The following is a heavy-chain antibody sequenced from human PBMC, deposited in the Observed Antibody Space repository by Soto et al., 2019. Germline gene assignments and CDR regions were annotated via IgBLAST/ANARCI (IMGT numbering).Heavy chain of an antibody. CDR1: GFTFSSYA. Sequence: QVQLVESGGGVVQPGRSLRLSCAASGFTFSSYAMHWVRQAPGKGLEWVAVISYDGSNKYYADSVKGRFTISRDNSKNTLYLQMNSLRAEETAVYYCAREPVTYSSSWYSDYWGQGTLVTVSS. CDR2: ISYDGSNK. J-gene: IGHJ4*02. CDR3: AREPVTYSSSWYSDY. V-gene: IGHV3-30-3*01. D-gene: IGHD6-13*01.